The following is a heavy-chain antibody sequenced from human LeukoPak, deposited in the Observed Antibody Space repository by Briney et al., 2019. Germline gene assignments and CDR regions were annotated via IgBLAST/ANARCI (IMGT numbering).Heavy chain of an antibody. CDR3: ARCPYGIMTGYSNWDFDL. CDR2: VYYGGST. D-gene: IGHD3-9*01. CDR1: VRSLDHPTYP. Sequence: SETQSLTCSVSVRSLDHPTYPCASIRQPPGEGLQRNCNVYYGGSTNFSPSLRSRVTMSVDSSTKKFYLWLNCVTAADTAVYYCARCPYGIMTGYSNWDFDLWGRGTIVTVSS. J-gene: IGHJ2*01. V-gene: IGHV4-39*01.